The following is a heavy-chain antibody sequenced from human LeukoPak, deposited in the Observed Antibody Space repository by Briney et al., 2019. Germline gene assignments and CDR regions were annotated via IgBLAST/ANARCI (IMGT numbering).Heavy chain of an antibody. CDR3: ARDLVGSRTGYSSGAWDY. D-gene: IGHD3/OR15-3a*01. CDR2: IFPIVGTA. J-gene: IGHJ4*02. CDR1: GGTFSRYL. Sequence: SVKVSCKASGGTFSRYLTNWVRQAPGQGLEWMGGIFPIVGTADYAQKFQGRVTITADESTSTAYMELSSLKSEDTAVYYCARDLVGSRTGYSSGAWDYWGQGTLVTVSS. V-gene: IGHV1-69*13.